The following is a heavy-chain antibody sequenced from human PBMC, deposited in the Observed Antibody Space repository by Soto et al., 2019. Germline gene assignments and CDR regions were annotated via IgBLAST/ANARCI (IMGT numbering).Heavy chain of an antibody. Sequence: GESLKISCKGSGYSFTSYWISWVRQMPGKGLEWMGRIDPSDSYTNYSPSSQGHVTISADKSISTAYLQWSSLKASDTAMYYCARPPAATPYYYYGMDVWGQGTTVTVS. V-gene: IGHV5-10-1*01. J-gene: IGHJ6*02. D-gene: IGHD2-15*01. CDR3: ARPPAATPYYYYGMDV. CDR1: GYSFTSYW. CDR2: IDPSDSYT.